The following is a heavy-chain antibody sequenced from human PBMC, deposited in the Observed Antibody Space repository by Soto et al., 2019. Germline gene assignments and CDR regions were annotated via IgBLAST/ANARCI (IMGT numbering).Heavy chain of an antibody. CDR1: GGSFRGYY. Sequence: SETLSLTCAVYGGSFRGYYWSWIRQPPGKGLEWIGEINHSGSTNYNPSLRSRVTISVDTSKNQFSLKLSSVTAADTAVYYCARIEIYPHYYYGMDVWGQRTTVTVSS. V-gene: IGHV4-34*01. J-gene: IGHJ6*02. CDR2: INHSGST. CDR3: ARIEIYPHYYYGMDV.